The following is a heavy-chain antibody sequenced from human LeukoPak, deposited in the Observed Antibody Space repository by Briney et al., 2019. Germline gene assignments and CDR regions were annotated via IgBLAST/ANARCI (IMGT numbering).Heavy chain of an antibody. CDR1: GFTFSSNW. Sequence: GGSLRLSCEASGFTFSSNWMHWVRQVPGKGLVWVSRINSDGSSISYAVSVKARFTISRGNAKNSLYLQMNSLRSEDTAVDYWTASDLYAAFYIWGQGTMVTVSS. J-gene: IGHJ3*02. CDR3: TASDLYAAFYI. V-gene: IGHV3-74*01. D-gene: IGHD2-21*02. CDR2: INSDGSSI.